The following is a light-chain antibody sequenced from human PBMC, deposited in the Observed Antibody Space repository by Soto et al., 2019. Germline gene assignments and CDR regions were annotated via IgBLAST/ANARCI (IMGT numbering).Light chain of an antibody. CDR3: QQYGSSGT. Sequence: ETVLTQSPGTLSLSPGERATLSCRASQSVSNTYLAWYQQKPGQAPRLLIYGASNRATGIPDRVSGSGSGTDFTLTISRLEPEDFAVYYCQQYGSSGTFGQGTKVDIK. V-gene: IGKV3-20*01. CDR1: QSVSNTY. CDR2: GAS. J-gene: IGKJ1*01.